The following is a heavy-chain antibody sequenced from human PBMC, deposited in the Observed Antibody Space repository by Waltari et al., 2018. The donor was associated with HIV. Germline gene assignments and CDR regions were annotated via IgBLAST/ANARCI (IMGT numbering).Heavy chain of an antibody. J-gene: IGHJ1*01. CDR3: ARGDYYYYDSSGLDS. CDR1: GGSLNGYY. CDR2: VNDSGDT. Sequence: VHLQQWAAGLPKTSETLSLTCAAYGGSLNGYYWTWLRQSPGRGLEWIGEVNDSGDTNYNSSLKSRATMSVNTFKNQFSLKLMSVTAADTATYYCARGDYYYYDSSGLDSWGQGTPVTVSS. V-gene: IGHV4-34*02. D-gene: IGHD3-22*01.